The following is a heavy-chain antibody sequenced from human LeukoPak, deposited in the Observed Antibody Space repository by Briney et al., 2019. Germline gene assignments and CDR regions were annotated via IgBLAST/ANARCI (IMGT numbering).Heavy chain of an antibody. CDR3: AKDCSVYDFVWGEYCYGPYYFGY. CDR1: GFTFSSYG. Sequence: GGSQRLSCAASGFTFSSYGMHWVRQAPGKGLEWVAFIRYDGSNKYYADSVKGRFTISRDNAKNSLYLQMNTLRAEDTAVYYCAKDCSVYDFVWGEYCYGPYYFGYWGQGTLVTVPS. V-gene: IGHV3-30*02. J-gene: IGHJ4*02. D-gene: IGHD3-16*01. CDR2: IRYDGSNK.